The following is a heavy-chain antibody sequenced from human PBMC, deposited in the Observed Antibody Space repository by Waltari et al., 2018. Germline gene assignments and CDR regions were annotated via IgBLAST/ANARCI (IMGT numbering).Heavy chain of an antibody. Sequence: QVQLVQSGAEVKKPGASVKVSCKASGYTFTGYYMHWVRQAPGQGLEWMGWINPNSGGTNYAQKFQGRVTMTRDTSISTAYMELSRLRSDDTAVYYCAGPHYKGQQLTSLGYWGQGTLVTVSS. CDR1: GYTFTGYY. CDR3: AGPHYKGQQLTSLGY. V-gene: IGHV1-2*02. J-gene: IGHJ4*02. CDR2: INPNSGGT. D-gene: IGHD6-13*01.